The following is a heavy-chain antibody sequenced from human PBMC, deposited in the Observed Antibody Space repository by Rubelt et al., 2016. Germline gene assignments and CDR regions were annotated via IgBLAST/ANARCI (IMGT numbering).Heavy chain of an antibody. CDR1: GFSLSTSGVG. CDR3: AGNGELASLDAFDI. Sequence: QITLKESGPTLVKPTQTLTLTCTFSGFSLSTSGVGVGWIRQPPGKALEWLALIYWDDDKRYSPSLKSRLTITKDTSKNQVVLTMTNMDPVDTATYYCAGNGELASLDAFDIWGQGTMVTVSS. D-gene: IGHD3-10*01. CDR2: IYWDDDK. V-gene: IGHV2-5*02. J-gene: IGHJ3*02.